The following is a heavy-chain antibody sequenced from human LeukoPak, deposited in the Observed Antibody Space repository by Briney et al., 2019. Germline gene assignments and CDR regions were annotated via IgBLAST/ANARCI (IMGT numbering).Heavy chain of an antibody. J-gene: IGHJ6*03. Sequence: GASVKVSCKASGGTFSSYAISWVRQAPGQGLEWMGGIIPIFGTANYAQKFQGRVTITADESTSTAYMELSNLRSEDTAVYYCARNIVVVPAAEPILNMDVWGKGTTVTVSS. V-gene: IGHV1-69*13. D-gene: IGHD2-2*01. CDR3: ARNIVVVPAAEPILNMDV. CDR2: IIPIFGTA. CDR1: GGTFSSYA.